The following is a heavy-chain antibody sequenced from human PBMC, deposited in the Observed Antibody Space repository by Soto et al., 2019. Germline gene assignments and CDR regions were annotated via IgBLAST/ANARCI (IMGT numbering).Heavy chain of an antibody. J-gene: IGHJ4*02. CDR1: GFSFTGYY. D-gene: IGHD3-22*01. V-gene: IGHV1-2*02. CDR3: ARQAYDTSGYRYFDF. CDR2: INAHSGGT. Sequence: ASVKVSCKASGFSFTGYYIHWLRQAPGQGLEWMGWINAHSGGTEYAQKFQGRVTLTRDTSIATAYLTLTSLTSDDTAIYFCARQAYDTSGYRYFDFWGQGTLVTVSS.